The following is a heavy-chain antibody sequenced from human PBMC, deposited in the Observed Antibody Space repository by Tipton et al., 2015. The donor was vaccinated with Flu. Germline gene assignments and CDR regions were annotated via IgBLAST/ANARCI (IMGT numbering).Heavy chain of an antibody. J-gene: IGHJ4*02. V-gene: IGHV4-59*12. D-gene: IGHD4-17*01. CDR3: ARDGLDYEGFFDY. CDR2: IYYSGST. CDR1: GGSISGYY. Sequence: GLVKPSETLSLTCTVSGGSISGYYWSWIRQPPGKGLEWIGYIYYSGSTNYNPSLKSRVTISVDTSKNQFSLKLSSVTAADTAVYYCARDGLDYEGFFDYWGQGTLVTVSS.